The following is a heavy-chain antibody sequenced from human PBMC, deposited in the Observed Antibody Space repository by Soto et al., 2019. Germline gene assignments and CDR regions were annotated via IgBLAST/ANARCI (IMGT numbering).Heavy chain of an antibody. V-gene: IGHV3-7*01. CDR3: AREGDCSDGSCYSGLHS. CDR1: GFTFSNFW. J-gene: IGHJ5*02. Sequence: EVQLVESGGGLVQPGASLRLSCAASGFTFSNFWMSWVRQAPGKGLEWVANIKHDGGETYYVDSVKGRFTISRDNAKNSLYLQMYSLRAEDKGVYYCAREGDCSDGSCYSGLHSWGQGTLVTVSS. CDR2: IKHDGGET. D-gene: IGHD2-15*01.